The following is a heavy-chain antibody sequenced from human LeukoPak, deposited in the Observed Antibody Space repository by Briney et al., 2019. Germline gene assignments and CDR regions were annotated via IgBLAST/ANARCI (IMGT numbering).Heavy chain of an antibody. CDR2: ISGYNGKT. V-gene: IGHV1-18*01. D-gene: IGHD6-19*01. J-gene: IGHJ4*02. CDR3: ARHDGGWYRSDY. Sequence: ASVKVSCKATGYTFTSYGISWVRQAPGQGLEWMGWISGYNGKTLYAQKLQGRVTLTTDTSTNTAHMELRSLRSDDTAVYFCARHDGGWYRSDYWGQGTLVTVSS. CDR1: GYTFTSYG.